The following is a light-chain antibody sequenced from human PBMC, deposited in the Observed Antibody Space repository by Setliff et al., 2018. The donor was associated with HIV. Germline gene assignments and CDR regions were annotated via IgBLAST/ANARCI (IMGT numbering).Light chain of an antibody. CDR3: CSYAGSYTYV. Sequence: QSVLAQPRSVSGSPGQSVTISCTGTSSDVGGYNYVSWYQQHLGKAPKLMIYDVSKRPSGVPDRFSGSKSGNTASLTISGLQAEDEADYYCCSYAGSYTYVFGTGTKVTVL. CDR1: SSDVGGYNY. V-gene: IGLV2-11*01. J-gene: IGLJ1*01. CDR2: DVS.